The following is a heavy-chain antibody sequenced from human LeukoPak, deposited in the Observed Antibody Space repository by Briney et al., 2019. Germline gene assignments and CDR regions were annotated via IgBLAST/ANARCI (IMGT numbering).Heavy chain of an antibody. Sequence: GGSLRLSCAASGFTFNSYWMNWARQAPGRGLEWVASINHNGNVNYYVDSVKGRFTISRDNAKNSLYLQMSNLRAEDTAVYYCLGGTGWIFDYWGQGTLVTVSS. CDR2: INHNGNVN. J-gene: IGHJ4*02. CDR3: LGGTGWIFDY. D-gene: IGHD6-19*01. CDR1: GFTFNSYW. V-gene: IGHV3-7*01.